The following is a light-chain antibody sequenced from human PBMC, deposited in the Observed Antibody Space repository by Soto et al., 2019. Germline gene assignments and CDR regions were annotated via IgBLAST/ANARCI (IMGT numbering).Light chain of an antibody. CDR2: QVT. Sequence: QSALTQPASVSGSPGQSITISCTGTSSDIGHYDYVSWYQQHPGKAPKLMIYQVTYRPSGVSNRYSGSKSGNSASLTISGLQADDEADYYCCSLTTNHTSVFGSGTKLTVL. CDR3: CSLTTNHTSV. CDR1: SSDIGHYDY. V-gene: IGLV2-14*01. J-gene: IGLJ1*01.